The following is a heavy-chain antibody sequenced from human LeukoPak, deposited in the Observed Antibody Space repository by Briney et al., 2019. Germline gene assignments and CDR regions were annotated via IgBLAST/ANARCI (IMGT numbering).Heavy chain of an antibody. D-gene: IGHD1-1*01. J-gene: IGHJ6*03. CDR1: GGTFSSYA. CDR2: IIPFFGTA. Sequence: SVKVSCKASGGTFSSYAISWVRQAPGQGLEWMGGIIPFFGTANSAQKFQGRVTITADKSTSTTYMELSSLRTEDTAIYYCARDYNWNDYYYMDVWGKGTTVTVSS. V-gene: IGHV1-69*06. CDR3: ARDYNWNDYYYMDV.